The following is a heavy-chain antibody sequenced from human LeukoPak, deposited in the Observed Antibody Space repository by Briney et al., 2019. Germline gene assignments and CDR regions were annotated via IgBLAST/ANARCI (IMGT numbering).Heavy chain of an antibody. D-gene: IGHD2-15*01. J-gene: IGHJ4*02. CDR3: ARDPVNCSGGSCYPYYFDY. CDR1: GFTFSSYG. Sequence: GSLRLSCAASGFTFSSYGMHWVRQAPGKGLEWGAVIWYDGSNKYYADSVKGRFTLSRDNSKNTLYLQMNRLRAEDTAVYYCARDPVNCSGGSCYPYYFDYWGQGTLVTVSS. CDR2: IWYDGSNK. V-gene: IGHV3-33*01.